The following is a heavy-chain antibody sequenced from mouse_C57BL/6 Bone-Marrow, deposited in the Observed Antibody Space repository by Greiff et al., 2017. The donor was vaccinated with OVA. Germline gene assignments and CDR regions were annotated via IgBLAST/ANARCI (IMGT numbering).Heavy chain of an antibody. CDR2: IDPSDSET. CDR1: GYTFTSYW. CDR3: ARRGYYYGSSYVDFDV. V-gene: IGHV1-52*01. J-gene: IGHJ1*03. Sequence: QVQLQQPGAELVRPGSSVKLSCKASGYTFTSYWMHWVKQRPIQGLEWIGNIDPSDSETHYNQKFKDKATLTVDKSSSTAYMQLSSLTSEDSAVYYCARRGYYYGSSYVDFDVGGTGTTVTVSS. D-gene: IGHD1-1*01.